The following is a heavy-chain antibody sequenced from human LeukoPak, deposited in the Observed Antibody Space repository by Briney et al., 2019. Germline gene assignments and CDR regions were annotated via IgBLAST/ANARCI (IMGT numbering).Heavy chain of an antibody. CDR3: ASLDYDSSGYYNDY. V-gene: IGHV1-69*04. CDR1: GGTFSSYA. J-gene: IGHJ4*02. D-gene: IGHD3-22*01. CDR2: IIPILGIA. Sequence: ASVKVSCKASGGTFSSYAISWVRQAPGQGLEWMGRIIPILGIANYAQKFQGRVMITADKSTSTAYMELSSLRSEDTAVYYCASLDYDSSGYYNDYWGQGTLVTVSS.